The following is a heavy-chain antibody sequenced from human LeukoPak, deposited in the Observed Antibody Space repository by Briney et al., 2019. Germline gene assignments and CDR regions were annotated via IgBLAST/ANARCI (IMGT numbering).Heavy chain of an antibody. D-gene: IGHD3-3*01. CDR2: ISGSGGST. CDR3: AKEELSYYDFWSGYSPGIFDY. Sequence: SLRLSCAASGFTFSSYAMSWVRQAPGKGLEWVSAISGSGGSTYYADSVKGRFTISRENSKNTLYLQMNSLRAEDTAVYYCAKEELSYYDFWSGYSPGIFDYWGQGTLVTVSS. J-gene: IGHJ4*02. V-gene: IGHV3-23*01. CDR1: GFTFSSYA.